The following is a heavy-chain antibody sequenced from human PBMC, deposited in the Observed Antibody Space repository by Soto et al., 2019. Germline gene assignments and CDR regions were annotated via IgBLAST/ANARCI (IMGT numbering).Heavy chain of an antibody. J-gene: IGHJ4*02. Sequence: EVQLVESGGGVVQPGGSLRLSCAASGFALSCYWMHWVRQPAGKGLMWVSRINSDGSDTSSADSVKGRFTISRDNAKNALYLQMNSLRVEDTAVYYCVRGAPYDFWGQGVQVTVSS. D-gene: IGHD3-10*01. V-gene: IGHV3-74*01. CDR3: VRGAPYDF. CDR2: INSDGSDT. CDR1: GFALSCYW.